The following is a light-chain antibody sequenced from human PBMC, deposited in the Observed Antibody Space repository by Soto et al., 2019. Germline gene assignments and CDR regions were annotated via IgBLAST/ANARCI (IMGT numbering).Light chain of an antibody. Sequence: QSVLTQPPSASGTPGQMVTISCSGSSSSIGGNTVNWYQQLPGTAPKLLIYSDDQRPSGVPARFSGSKSGTSASLAISGLQSDDEAYYYCAAWDDSLNGPSYVFGTGTKLTVL. CDR3: AAWDDSLNGPSYV. V-gene: IGLV1-44*01. CDR1: SSSIGGNT. J-gene: IGLJ1*01. CDR2: SDD.